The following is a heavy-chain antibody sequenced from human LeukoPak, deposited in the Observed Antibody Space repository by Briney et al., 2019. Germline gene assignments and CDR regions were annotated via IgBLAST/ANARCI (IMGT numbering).Heavy chain of an antibody. J-gene: IGHJ4*02. CDR1: GYSFSSYW. CDR3: ARHNSTGWYYSDY. D-gene: IGHD6-19*01. Sequence: PGESLRISCKGSGYSFSSYWISWVRQMPGKGLEWMGRIDPSDSYSNYSPSFQGHVTISADKSISTAYLQWGSLQASDTARYYCARHNSTGWYYSDYWGQGTLVTVSS. V-gene: IGHV5-10-1*01. CDR2: IDPSDSYS.